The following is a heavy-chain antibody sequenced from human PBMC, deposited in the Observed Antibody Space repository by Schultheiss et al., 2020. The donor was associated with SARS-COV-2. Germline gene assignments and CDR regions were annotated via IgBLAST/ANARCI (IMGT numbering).Heavy chain of an antibody. D-gene: IGHD3-22*01. CDR3: ARDPLHYYDSSGYDDY. CDR1: GFSFDDYA. CDR2: IVWNSGSI. J-gene: IGHJ4*02. Sequence: GGSLRLSCAASGFSFDDYAMHWVRKAPGKGLEWVSGIVWNSGSIGYADSVKGRFRFTISRDNAKNSLYLQMNSLRAGDTAVYYCARDPLHYYDSSGYDDYWGQGTLVTVSS. V-gene: IGHV3-9*01.